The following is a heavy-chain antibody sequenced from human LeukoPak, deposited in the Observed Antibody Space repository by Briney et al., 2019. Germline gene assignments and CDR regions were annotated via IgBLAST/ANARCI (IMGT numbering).Heavy chain of an antibody. CDR2: INSDRINT. D-gene: IGHD3-22*01. J-gene: IGHJ5*02. CDR1: GFTFSNYW. CDR3: ARDLGQYYDTSDNWFDP. V-gene: IGHV3-74*01. Sequence: GGSLRLSCAASGFTFSNYWMHWVRQAPGKGLVWVSRINSDRINTSYADSVKGRLTISRDNAKNTLNLQMNSLRAEDTAVYYCARDLGQYYDTSDNWFDPWGQGTLVTVSS.